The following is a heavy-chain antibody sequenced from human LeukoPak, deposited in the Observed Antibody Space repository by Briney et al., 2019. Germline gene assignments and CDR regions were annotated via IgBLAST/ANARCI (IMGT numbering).Heavy chain of an antibody. D-gene: IGHD6-13*01. V-gene: IGHV4-39*07. CDR2: IYYTGST. CDR3: ARGRYSSSWSRRYYYYYMDV. J-gene: IGHJ6*03. Sequence: SETLSLTCTVSGGSISSSSYYWGWIRQPPGKGLEWIASIYYTGSTYYNPSLKSRVTISVDTSKNQFSLKLSSVTAADTAVYYCARGRYSSSWSRRYYYYYMDVWGKGTTVTVSS. CDR1: GGSISSSSYY.